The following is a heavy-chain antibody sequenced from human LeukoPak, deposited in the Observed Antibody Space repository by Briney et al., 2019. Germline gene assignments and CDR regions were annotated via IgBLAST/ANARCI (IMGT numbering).Heavy chain of an antibody. D-gene: IGHD2-2*01. CDR2: FDPEDGET. Sequence: ASVKVSCKVSGYTLTELSMHWVRQAPGKGLEWMGGFDPEDGETIYAQKLQGRVTMTEDTSTDTAYMELSSLRSEDTAVYYCATVPIVVVPEYYFDYWGQGTLVTVSS. J-gene: IGHJ4*02. CDR3: ATVPIVVVPEYYFDY. V-gene: IGHV1-24*01. CDR1: GYTLTELS.